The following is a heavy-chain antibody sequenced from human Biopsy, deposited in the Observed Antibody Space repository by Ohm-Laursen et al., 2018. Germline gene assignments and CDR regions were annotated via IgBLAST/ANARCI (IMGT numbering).Heavy chain of an antibody. CDR1: GFPFSDYY. CDR2: ISSGGTTI. J-gene: IGHJ6*02. D-gene: IGHD4-23*01. Sequence: SLRLSCAASGFPFSDYYMRWIRQAPGKGLEWVSYISSGGTTIYYADSVKGRITISRDNAKNSLYLQMNSLRADDTAVYYCARDTRWSPYHMDVWGQGTTVTVSS. V-gene: IGHV3-11*01. CDR3: ARDTRWSPYHMDV.